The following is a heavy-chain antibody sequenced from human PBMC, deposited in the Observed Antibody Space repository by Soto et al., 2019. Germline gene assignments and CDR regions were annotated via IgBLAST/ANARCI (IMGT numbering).Heavy chain of an antibody. J-gene: IGHJ2*01. CDR1: GGSISRVGYY. CDR3: ASEIPGQTGCEL. Sequence: QVQLQESGPGLVKPSQTLSLTCIVSGGSISRVGYYWSWIRQHPGTGLEWIAYVHYTGSTYYNPSLKSRVTISVDTSQHQFSLKVNSVTAADTAVYYCASEIPGQTGCELWGRGTLVTVSS. CDR2: VHYTGST. D-gene: IGHD6-19*01. V-gene: IGHV4-31*03.